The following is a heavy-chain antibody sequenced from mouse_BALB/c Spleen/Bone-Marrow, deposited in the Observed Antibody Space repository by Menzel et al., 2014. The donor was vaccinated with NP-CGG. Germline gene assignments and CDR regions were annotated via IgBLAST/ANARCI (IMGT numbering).Heavy chain of an antibody. Sequence: VQLKDSGPGLVKPSQSLSLTCTVTGYSITSDYAWNWIRQFPGNKLEWMGYISYSGATTYNPSLKSRISITRDTSKNQFFLQLNSATTEDTATYYCARGSYYFDYWGQGTTLTVSS. D-gene: IGHD3-1*01. V-gene: IGHV3-2*02. J-gene: IGHJ2*01. CDR1: GYSITSDYA. CDR3: ARGSYYFDY. CDR2: ISYSGAT.